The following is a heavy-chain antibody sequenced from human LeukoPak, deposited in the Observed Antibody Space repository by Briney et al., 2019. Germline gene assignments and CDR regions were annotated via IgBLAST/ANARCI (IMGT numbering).Heavy chain of an antibody. J-gene: IGHJ1*01. CDR1: GFSFSRYA. CDR3: ARVYDSSGTNEYFQH. D-gene: IGHD6-25*01. CDR2: ISYDGSNK. Sequence: GGSLRLSCAASGFSFSRYAMHWVRQAPGKGLEWVAVISYDGSNKYYADSVKGRFTISRDNSKNTLYLQMNSLRAEDTAVYYCARVYDSSGTNEYFQHWGQGTLVTVSS. V-gene: IGHV3-30*04.